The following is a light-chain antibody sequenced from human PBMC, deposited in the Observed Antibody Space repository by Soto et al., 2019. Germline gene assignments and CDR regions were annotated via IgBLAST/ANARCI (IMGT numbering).Light chain of an antibody. J-gene: IGKJ2*01. CDR2: GAS. V-gene: IGKV3-20*01. CDR3: QQYGSSPPNT. Sequence: EMVLTQSPGTLSLSPGERATLSCRASQSVSSSYLAWYQQKPGQAPRLLIYGASSRATGIPDRFSGSGSGTDFTLTISRLEPEDFAVYYCQQYGSSPPNTFGQGTKLAIK. CDR1: QSVSSSY.